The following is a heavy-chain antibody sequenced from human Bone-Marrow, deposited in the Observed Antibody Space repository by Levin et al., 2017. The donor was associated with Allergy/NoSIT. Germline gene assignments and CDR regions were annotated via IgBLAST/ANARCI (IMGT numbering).Heavy chain of an antibody. J-gene: IGHJ4*02. CDR1: GSTFSEFW. Sequence: PGGSLRLSCAASGSTFSEFWMNWVRQAPGKGLEWVANIKQDASEKYYVDSVKGRFTISRDNAKNSLYLEMNSLRPEDTGVYSCAGGRGWSFDSWGLGTLVTVSS. CDR3: AGGRGWSFDS. D-gene: IGHD6-19*01. V-gene: IGHV3-7*04. CDR2: IKQDASEK.